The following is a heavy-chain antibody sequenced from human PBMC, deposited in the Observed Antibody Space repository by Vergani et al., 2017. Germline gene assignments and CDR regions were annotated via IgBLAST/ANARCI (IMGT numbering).Heavy chain of an antibody. CDR1: GFTSSAYS. Sequence: DVRLVESGGGVVQPGGSLRLSCAASGFTSSAYSMNWVRQTPGKGLEWISYIGVSDNSIYYADSVMGRFAISRDNARNLLFLQMNSLRADDSALYFCVRDPDYNTFDSWGQGTLVTVS. CDR3: VRDPDYNTFDS. CDR2: IGVSDNSI. V-gene: IGHV3-48*01. D-gene: IGHD4-11*01. J-gene: IGHJ4*01.